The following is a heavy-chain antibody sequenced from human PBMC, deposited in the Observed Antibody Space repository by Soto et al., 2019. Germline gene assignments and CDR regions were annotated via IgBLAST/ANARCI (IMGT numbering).Heavy chain of an antibody. D-gene: IGHD3-22*01. V-gene: IGHV1-69*01. Sequence: QVQLVQAGAEVKKPGSSVKVSCKASGGTFSSYAISWVRQAPGQGLEWMGGIIPIFGTANYAQKFQGRVTITADESTSPAYMELSSLRSEDTAVYYCARDSYDSSGIPLYGMDVWGQGTTVTVS. CDR2: IIPIFGTA. J-gene: IGHJ6*02. CDR1: GGTFSSYA. CDR3: ARDSYDSSGIPLYGMDV.